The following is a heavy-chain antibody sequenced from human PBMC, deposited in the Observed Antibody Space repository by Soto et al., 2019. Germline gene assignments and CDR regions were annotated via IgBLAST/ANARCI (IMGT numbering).Heavy chain of an antibody. J-gene: IGHJ6*02. D-gene: IGHD3-22*01. Sequence: GGSLRLSCAASGFTFSSYAMSWVRQAPGKGLGWVSAISGSGGSTYYADSVKGRFTISRDNSKNTLYLQMNSLRAEDTAVYYCAKGDYYDSSGYYYYYYYGMDVWGQGTTVTVSS. CDR2: ISGSGGST. CDR1: GFTFSSYA. CDR3: AKGDYYDSSGYYYYYYYGMDV. V-gene: IGHV3-23*01.